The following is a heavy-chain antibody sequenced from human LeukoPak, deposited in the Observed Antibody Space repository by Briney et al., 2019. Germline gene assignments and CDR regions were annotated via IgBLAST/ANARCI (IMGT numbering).Heavy chain of an antibody. D-gene: IGHD3-16*01. CDR2: ISYDGSNK. J-gene: IGHJ4*02. V-gene: IGHV3-30-3*01. CDR3: ASLGTERDY. CDR1: GFTFSSYA. Sequence: GGSLRLSCAASGFTFSSYAMHWVRQAPGKGLEWVAVISYDGSNKYYADSVKGRFTISRDNSKNTLYLQMNSLRAEDTAVYYCASLGTERDYWGQGTLVTVST.